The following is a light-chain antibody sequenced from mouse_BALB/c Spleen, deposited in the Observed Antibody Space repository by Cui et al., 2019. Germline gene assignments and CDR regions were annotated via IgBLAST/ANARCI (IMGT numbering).Light chain of an antibody. J-gene: IGKJ5*01. V-gene: IGKV9-120*02. CDR1: QEIGSS. Sequence: DLQMTQSPSFLSASLGGRFSLTCRASQEIGSSLNWRQQEPDVTIKRLIYATSSLDSGAPKRFSGSRSGSDYSLTISSLESEDFVDYYCLQYASSPLTFGAGTKLELQ. CDR3: LQYASSPLT. CDR2: ATS.